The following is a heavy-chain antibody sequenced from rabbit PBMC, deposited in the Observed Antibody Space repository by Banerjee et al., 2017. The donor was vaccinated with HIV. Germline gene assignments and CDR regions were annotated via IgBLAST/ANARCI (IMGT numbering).Heavy chain of an antibody. D-gene: IGHD8-1*01. V-gene: IGHV1S40*01. CDR1: GFSFSSSYY. CDR2: IDTGSSGFT. Sequence: QSLEESGGGLVQPEGSLTLTCTASGFSFSSSYYMCWVRQAPGKGLEWIGCIDTGSSGFTYFASWAQGRFTISKTSSTTVTLQMTSLTAADTATYFCARDSGTSFSSYGMDLWGPGTLVTVS. J-gene: IGHJ6*01. CDR3: ARDSGTSFSSYGMDL.